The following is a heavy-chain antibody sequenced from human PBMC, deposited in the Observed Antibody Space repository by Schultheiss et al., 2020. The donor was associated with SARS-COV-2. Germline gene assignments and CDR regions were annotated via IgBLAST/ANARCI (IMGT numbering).Heavy chain of an antibody. D-gene: IGHD3-22*01. Sequence: GGSLRLSCAASGFTFSSYAMSWVRQAPGKGLEWVSAISSSSSYIYYADSVKGRFTISRDNAKNSLYLQMNSLRAEDTAVYYCARMYYYDSSGYLDYWGQGTLVTVSS. V-gene: IGHV3-21*01. CDR1: GFTFSSYA. J-gene: IGHJ4*02. CDR2: ISSSSSYI. CDR3: ARMYYYDSSGYLDY.